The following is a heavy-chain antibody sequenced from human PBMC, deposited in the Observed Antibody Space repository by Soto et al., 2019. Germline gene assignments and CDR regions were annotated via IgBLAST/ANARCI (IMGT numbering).Heavy chain of an antibody. Sequence: PGESLKISCKGSGYSFTSHWIGWVRQMPGKGLEWMGRIYPGDSDTSYSPSFQGHVTISADKSISTAYLQWSSLKASDTAMYYCARHHCSSTSCEYDRDYYYGMDVWGQGTTVTVSS. D-gene: IGHD2-2*01. J-gene: IGHJ6*02. CDR2: IYPGDSDT. CDR1: GYSFTSHW. V-gene: IGHV5-51*01. CDR3: ARHHCSSTSCEYDRDYYYGMDV.